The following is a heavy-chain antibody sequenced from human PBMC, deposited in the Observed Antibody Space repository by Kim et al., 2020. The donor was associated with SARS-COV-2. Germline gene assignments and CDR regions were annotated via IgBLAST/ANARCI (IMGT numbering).Heavy chain of an antibody. CDR1: GFTFSSYG. D-gene: IGHD3-10*01. V-gene: IGHV3-30*18. CDR2: ISDDGSNK. CDR3: AKDGSGSYYDAFDI. J-gene: IGHJ3*02. Sequence: GGSLRLSCAASGFTFSSYGMHWVRQAPGKGLEWVAVISDDGSNKYYADSVKGRFTISRDNSKNTLYLQMNSLRAEDTAVYYCAKDGSGSYYDAFDIWGQGTMVTVSS.